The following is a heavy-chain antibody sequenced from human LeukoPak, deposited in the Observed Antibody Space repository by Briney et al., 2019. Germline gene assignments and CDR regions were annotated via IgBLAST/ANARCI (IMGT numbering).Heavy chain of an antibody. D-gene: IGHD3-22*01. J-gene: IGHJ4*02. Sequence: ASVKVSCKASGYTFTDSYVHWVRQAPGQGLEWMGWINPKSGGTNYAQKFQGRVTMTRDTSTNTAYMDVSSLTSEDTAVFFCAKSVRSCYYYYFDHWGQGTLVTVSS. V-gene: IGHV1-2*02. CDR3: AKSVRSCYYYYFDH. CDR1: GYTFTDSY. CDR2: INPKSGGT.